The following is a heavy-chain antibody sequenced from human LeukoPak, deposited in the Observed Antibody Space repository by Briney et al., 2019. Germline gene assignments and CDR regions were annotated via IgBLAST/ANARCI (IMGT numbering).Heavy chain of an antibody. CDR1: GFTFSSYS. CDR2: ISSSSSYI. D-gene: IGHD3-22*01. CDR3: ARDLTPYYYDSSGYFDAFDI. V-gene: IGHV3-21*01. J-gene: IGHJ3*02. Sequence: PGGSLRLSCAASGFTFSSYSMNWVRQAPGKGLEWVSSISSSSSYIYYADSVKGRFTISRDNAKNSLYLQMNSLRAEDTAVYYCARDLTPYYYDSSGYFDAFDIWGQGTMVTVSS.